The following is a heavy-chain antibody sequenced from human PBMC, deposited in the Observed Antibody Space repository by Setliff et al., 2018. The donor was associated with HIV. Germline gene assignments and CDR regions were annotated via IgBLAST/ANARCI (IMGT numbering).Heavy chain of an antibody. Sequence: SETLSLTCTVSGGSISIYYWSWIRQLPGEGLEWIGRISAGGYTYYNPSLQSRVTMSVNMSKNQFSLKLSSVTAADTAIYYCARDRSGTSYAGDDAFDIWGQGTMVTVSS. CDR1: GGSISIYY. CDR3: ARDRSGTSYAGDDAFDI. V-gene: IGHV4-4*07. CDR2: ISAGGYT. J-gene: IGHJ3*02. D-gene: IGHD3-3*01.